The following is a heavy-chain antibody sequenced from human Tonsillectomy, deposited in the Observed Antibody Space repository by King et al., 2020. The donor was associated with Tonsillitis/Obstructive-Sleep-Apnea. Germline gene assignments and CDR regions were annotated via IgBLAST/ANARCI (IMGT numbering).Heavy chain of an antibody. CDR1: GGSISSYY. Sequence: QLQESGPGLVKPSETLSLTCTVPGGSISSYYWSWIRQPPGKGLEWIGYIYYSGSTNYNPSLKSRVTISVDTSKNQFSLKLSSVTAADTAVYYCAREVVPAATNYYYYGMDVWGQGTTVTVSS. D-gene: IGHD2-2*01. V-gene: IGHV4-59*01. CDR2: IYYSGST. CDR3: AREVVPAATNYYYYGMDV. J-gene: IGHJ6*02.